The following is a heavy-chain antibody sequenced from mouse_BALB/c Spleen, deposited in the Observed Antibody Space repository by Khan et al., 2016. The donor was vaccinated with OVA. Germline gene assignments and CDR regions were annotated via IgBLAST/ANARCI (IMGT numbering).Heavy chain of an antibody. CDR1: GYSITSGYS. CDR3: ARDGNYMDY. J-gene: IGHJ4*01. D-gene: IGHD2-1*01. V-gene: IGHV3-1*02. Sequence: EVQLQESGPDLVKPSQSLSLTCTVTGYSITSGYSWHWIRQFPGNKLEWMGYIYHSGSINYNPSLKSRFSITRDTSKNLFFLQLNSVTTEDTAAYYCARDGNYMDYWGQGTSVTVSS. CDR2: IYHSGSI.